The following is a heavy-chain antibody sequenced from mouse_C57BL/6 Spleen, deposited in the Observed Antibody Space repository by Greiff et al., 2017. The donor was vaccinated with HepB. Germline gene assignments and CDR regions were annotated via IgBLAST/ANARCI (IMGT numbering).Heavy chain of an antibody. V-gene: IGHV2-2*01. Sequence: QVHVKQSGPGLVQPSQSLSITCTVSGFSLTSYGVHWVRQSPGKGLEWLGVIWSGGSTDYNAAFISRLSISKDNSKSQVFFKMNSLQADDTAIYYCARNWDYALAYWGQGTLVTVSA. CDR1: GFSLTSYG. CDR3: ARNWDYALAY. D-gene: IGHD2-4*01. J-gene: IGHJ3*01. CDR2: IWSGGST.